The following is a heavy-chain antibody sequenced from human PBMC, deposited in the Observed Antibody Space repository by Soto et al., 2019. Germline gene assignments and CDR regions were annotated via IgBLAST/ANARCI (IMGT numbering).Heavy chain of an antibody. CDR3: AREYYYYYGMDF. CDR1: GDRVSSNSSS. V-gene: IGHV6-1*01. Sequence: SITCAISGDRVSSNSSSSYCIRQSPSRGLEWLGRTYYRSKWYNDYAVSVKSRITINPDTSKNQFSLQLNSVTPEDTAVYYCAREYYYYYGMDFLGQGTTVTVSS. CDR2: TYYRSKWYN. J-gene: IGHJ6*02.